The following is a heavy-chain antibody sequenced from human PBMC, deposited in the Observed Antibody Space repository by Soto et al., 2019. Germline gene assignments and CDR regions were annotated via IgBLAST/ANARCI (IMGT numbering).Heavy chain of an antibody. CDR3: ARAAEYSSSWYFDY. J-gene: IGHJ4*02. V-gene: IGHV4-31*03. D-gene: IGHD6-13*01. CDR1: GGSISSGGYY. Sequence: PSGTLSLTFTVSGGSISSGGYYWSWIRQHPGKGLEWIGYIYYSGSTYYNPSLKSRVTISVDTSKNQFSLKLSSVTAADTAVYYCARAAEYSSSWYFDYWGQGTLVTVSS. CDR2: IYYSGST.